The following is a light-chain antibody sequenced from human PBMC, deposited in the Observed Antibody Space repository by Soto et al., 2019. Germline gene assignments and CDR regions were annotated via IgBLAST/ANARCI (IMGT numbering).Light chain of an antibody. CDR1: SFNIGAGYD. Sequence: QSVLTQPPSVSGAPGQRVTISCTGSSFNIGAGYDVHWYQQLPGTAPKLLIFGISNRPSGVPDRFSGSKSGTSASLAITGLQAEDEADYYCHSYDSSLSGSYVFGTGTKVTVL. CDR2: GIS. V-gene: IGLV1-40*01. J-gene: IGLJ1*01. CDR3: HSYDSSLSGSYV.